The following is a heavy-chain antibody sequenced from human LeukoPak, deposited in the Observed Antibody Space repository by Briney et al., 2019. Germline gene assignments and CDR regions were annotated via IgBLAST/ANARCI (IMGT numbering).Heavy chain of an antibody. CDR3: ARRSGSGGVDY. CDR2: IYYSGST. CDR1: GGSISSYY. Sequence: PSETLSLTCTVSGGSISSYYWSWIRQPPGEGLEWIGYIYYSGSTNYNPSLKSRVTISVDTSKNQFSLKLSSVTAADTAVYYCARRSGSGGVDYWGQGTLVTVSS. J-gene: IGHJ4*02. V-gene: IGHV4-59*01. D-gene: IGHD3-10*01.